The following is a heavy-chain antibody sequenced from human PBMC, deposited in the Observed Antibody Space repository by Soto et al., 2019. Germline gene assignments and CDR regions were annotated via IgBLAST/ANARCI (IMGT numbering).Heavy chain of an antibody. CDR1: GFIFSSFP. CDR2: VSKDGNEK. CDR3: VTEGAAGYFPN. V-gene: IGHV3-30-3*01. J-gene: IGHJ4*02. D-gene: IGHD3-22*01. Sequence: QVHLVDYGGGVVRPGRSMRLSCAASGFIFSSFPIHWVRQAPGKGLEWVALVSKDGNEKHYADSVKGRFTISRDNSRNMVYLQLSSLKDEDTAVYYCVTEGAAGYFPNWGQGTLVTVSS.